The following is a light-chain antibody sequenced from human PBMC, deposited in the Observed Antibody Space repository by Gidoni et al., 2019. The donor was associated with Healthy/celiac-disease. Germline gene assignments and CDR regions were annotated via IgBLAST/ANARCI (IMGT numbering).Light chain of an antibody. J-gene: IGLJ3*02. Sequence: QSVLTQPPSASGTPGQRVTISCSGSRFNIGSNTVNWYQQLPGTAPKLLIYSNNQRPSGVPDRFSGSKSGTSASLAISGLQSEDEADYYCAAWDDSLNGWVFGGGTKLT. CDR1: RFNIGSNT. CDR2: SNN. CDR3: AAWDDSLNGWV. V-gene: IGLV1-44*01.